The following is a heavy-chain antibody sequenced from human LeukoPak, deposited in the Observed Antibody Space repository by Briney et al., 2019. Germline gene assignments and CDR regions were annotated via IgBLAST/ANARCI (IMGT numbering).Heavy chain of an antibody. J-gene: IGHJ5*02. CDR1: GFTFSTYW. Sequence: PGGSLRLSCAASGFTFSTYWMSWVRQAPGKGLEWVANIKQDGSDKYYVDSVKGRFTISRDNAKNSLYLQMSSLRAEDTAVYYCARWGPDCSSTSCYINWFDPWGQGTLVTVSS. CDR2: IKQDGSDK. CDR3: ARWGPDCSSTSCYINWFDP. D-gene: IGHD2-2*01. V-gene: IGHV3-7*01.